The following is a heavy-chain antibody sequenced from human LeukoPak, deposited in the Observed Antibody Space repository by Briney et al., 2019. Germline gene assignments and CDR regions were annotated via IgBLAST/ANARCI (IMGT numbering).Heavy chain of an antibody. D-gene: IGHD5-24*01. CDR1: GFTFSSYW. CDR3: ARDDLVMATIPAHFDY. Sequence: PGGSLRLSCAASGFTFSSYWMSWVRQAPGKGLEWVANIKQDGSEEYYVDSVKGRFTISRDNAKNSLYLQMNSLRAEDTAVYYCARDDLVMATIPAHFDYWGQGTLVTVSS. CDR2: IKQDGSEE. J-gene: IGHJ4*02. V-gene: IGHV3-7*01.